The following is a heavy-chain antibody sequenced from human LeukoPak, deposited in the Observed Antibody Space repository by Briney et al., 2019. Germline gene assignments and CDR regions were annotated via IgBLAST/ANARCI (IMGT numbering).Heavy chain of an antibody. Sequence: QPGGSLRLSCAASGFTFSSYGMHWVRQAPGKGLEWVAVISYDGSNKYYADSVKGRFTISRDNSKNTLYLQMNSLRAEDTAVYYCAKDIGQWLVRGNDYWGQGTLVTVSS. D-gene: IGHD6-19*01. CDR1: GFTFSSYG. V-gene: IGHV3-30*18. CDR2: ISYDGSNK. J-gene: IGHJ4*02. CDR3: AKDIGQWLVRGNDY.